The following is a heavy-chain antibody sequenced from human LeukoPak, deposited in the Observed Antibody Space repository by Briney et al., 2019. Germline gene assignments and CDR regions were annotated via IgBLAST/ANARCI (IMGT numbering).Heavy chain of an antibody. J-gene: IGHJ6*02. CDR3: ARDASDSYYYYGMDV. Sequence: SETLSLTCTVSGGSISSGGYYWSWIRQHPGKGLECIGYIYYSGSTYYNPSLKSRVTISVDTSKNQFSLKLSSVTAADTAVYYCARDASDSYYYYGMDVWGQGTTVTVSS. CDR2: IYYSGST. V-gene: IGHV4-31*03. CDR1: GGSISSGGYY.